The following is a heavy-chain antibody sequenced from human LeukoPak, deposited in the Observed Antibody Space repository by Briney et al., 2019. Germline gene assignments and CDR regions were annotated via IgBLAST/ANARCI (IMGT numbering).Heavy chain of an antibody. CDR2: ISYDRSNK. V-gene: IGHV3-30*04. J-gene: IGHJ4*02. D-gene: IGHD2-21*02. Sequence: GGSLRLSCAASGFTFSSYAMHWVRQAPGKGLEWVAVISYDRSNKYYADSVKGRFTISRDNSKNTLYLQMNSLRAEDTAVYYCARDTGEVVTALILNYWGQGTLVTVSS. CDR3: ARDTGEVVTALILNY. CDR1: GFTFSSYA.